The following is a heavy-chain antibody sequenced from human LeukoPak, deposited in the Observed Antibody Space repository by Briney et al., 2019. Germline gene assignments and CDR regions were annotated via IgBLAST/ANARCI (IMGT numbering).Heavy chain of an antibody. V-gene: IGHV3-49*04. CDR1: GFTFGEYA. CDR2: IRSKAYGGTT. D-gene: IGHD2-15*01. Sequence: GGSLRLSCTSSGFTFGEYAMSWARQAPGKGLEWVSFIRSKAYGGTTEYAASVKGRFTISRDDSKSIAYLQMNSLKTEDTAVCYCTRVSLVAASVFFDYWGQGSLVTVSS. CDR3: TRVSLVAASVFFDY. J-gene: IGHJ4*02.